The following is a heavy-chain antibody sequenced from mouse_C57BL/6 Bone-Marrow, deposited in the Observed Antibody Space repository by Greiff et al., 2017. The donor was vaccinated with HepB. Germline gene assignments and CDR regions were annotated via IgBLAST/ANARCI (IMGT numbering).Heavy chain of an antibody. J-gene: IGHJ4*01. Sequence: EVNVVESGGDLVKPGGSLKLSCAASGFTFSSYGMSWVRQTPDKRLEWVATISSGGSYTYYPDSVKGRFTISRDNAKNTLYLQMSSLKSEDTAMYYCARQYYGSSLYYAMDYWGQGTSVTVSS. CDR2: ISSGGSYT. CDR3: ARQYYGSSLYYAMDY. V-gene: IGHV5-6*01. CDR1: GFTFSSYG. D-gene: IGHD1-1*01.